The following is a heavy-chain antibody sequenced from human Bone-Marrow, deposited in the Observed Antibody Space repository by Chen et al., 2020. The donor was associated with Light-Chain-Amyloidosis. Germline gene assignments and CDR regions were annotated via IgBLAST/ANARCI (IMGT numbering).Heavy chain of an antibody. V-gene: IGHV3-23*01. J-gene: IGHJ3*02. CDR2: LRFLFFSR. D-gene: IGHD3-9*01. CDR3: AKDISYDDILPGYPADAFDI. Sequence: GKGLEWFSTLRFLFFSRYYGDSVKGRLTISRDNSKNALFLQMNSLRAEDTAVYYCAKDISYDDILPGYPADAFDIWGQGTMVTVSS.